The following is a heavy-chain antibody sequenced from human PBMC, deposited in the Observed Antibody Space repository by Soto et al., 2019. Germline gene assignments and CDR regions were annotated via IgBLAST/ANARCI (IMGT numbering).Heavy chain of an antibody. V-gene: IGHV1-46*01. CDR3: ARGLAVAYSHPLL. J-gene: IGHJ4*02. CDR2: IYPGGGRT. CDR1: GYTFTSYY. D-gene: IGHD6-19*01. Sequence: GASVKVSCKASGYTFTSYYIHWVRQAPGQGLEWMGLIYPGGGRTSYAQKLQGRVTMTRDTSTSTVYMELTSLRSEDTAVYFCARGLAVAYSHPLLWGQGTLVTAST.